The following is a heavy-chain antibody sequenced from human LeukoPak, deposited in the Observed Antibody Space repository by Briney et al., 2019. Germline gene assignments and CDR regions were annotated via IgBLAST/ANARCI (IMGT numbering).Heavy chain of an antibody. CDR3: ARRFLEWLQDY. CDR2: ISSSSSTI. D-gene: IGHD3-3*01. J-gene: IGHJ4*02. Sequence: GGSLRLSCAASGFTFSSYSMNWVRQAPGKGLEWVSYISSSSSTIYYADSVKGRFTISRDNAKNSLYLQMNSLRAEDTAVYYCARRFLEWLQDYWGQGTLVTVSS. V-gene: IGHV3-48*01. CDR1: GFTFSSYS.